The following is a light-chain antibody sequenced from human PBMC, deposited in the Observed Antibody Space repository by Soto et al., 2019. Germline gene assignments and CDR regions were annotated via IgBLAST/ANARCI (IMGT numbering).Light chain of an antibody. CDR3: QQSYSTPRT. V-gene: IGKV1-39*01. J-gene: IGKJ4*01. CDR1: QHIATS. CDR2: GAP. Sequence: PSLLSASIGDRVTITCRASQHIATSLSWFQHKVGKAPTLLIYGAPALQSGVPSRFSGSGSGTDFTLTISSLQPEDFATYYCQQSYSTPRTFGGGTKVDIK.